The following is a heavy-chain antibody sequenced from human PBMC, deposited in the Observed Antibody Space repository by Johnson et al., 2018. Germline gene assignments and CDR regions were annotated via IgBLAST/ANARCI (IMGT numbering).Heavy chain of an antibody. J-gene: IGHJ6*03. V-gene: IGHV4-59*01. CDR3: ARAPKAAAVSHYYYYMDV. Sequence: QVQLQESGPGLVKXSETLSLTCTVSGGSISSYYWSWIRQPPGKGLEWIGYIYYSGSTNYNPSLKSRVTISVDTSKNQFSLKLSSVTAADTAVYYCARAPKAAAVSHYYYYMDVWGKGTTVTVSS. CDR2: IYYSGST. D-gene: IGHD6-13*01. CDR1: GGSISSYY.